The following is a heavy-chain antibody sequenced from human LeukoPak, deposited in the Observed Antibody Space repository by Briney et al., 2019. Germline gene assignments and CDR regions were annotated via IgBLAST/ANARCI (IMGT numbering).Heavy chain of an antibody. CDR1: GDSVSSNSVA. CDR3: ARVIQLGRGFGY. CDR2: TYYRSKWHN. Sequence: SQTLSLTCAISGDSVSSNSVAWNWIRQSPSRGLEWLGRTYYRSKWHNDYAESVKSRININPDTSKNQVSLQMNSVTPEDTAVYYCARVIQLGRGFGYWGQGTLVTVSS. J-gene: IGHJ4*02. V-gene: IGHV6-1*01. D-gene: IGHD5-18*01.